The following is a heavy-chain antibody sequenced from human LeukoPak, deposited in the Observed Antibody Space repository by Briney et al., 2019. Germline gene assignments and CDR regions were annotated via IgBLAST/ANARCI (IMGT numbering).Heavy chain of an antibody. V-gene: IGHV1-2*02. Sequence: GASVKVSCKASGYTFTGYYMHWVRQAPGQGLEWMGWINPNSGGTNYAQKFQGRVTMTRDTSISTAYMELSRLRSDDTAVYYCARGRAARPNPSTYFDYWGQGTLVTVSS. J-gene: IGHJ4*02. CDR1: GYTFTGYY. CDR3: ARGRAARPNPSTYFDY. D-gene: IGHD6-6*01. CDR2: INPNSGGT.